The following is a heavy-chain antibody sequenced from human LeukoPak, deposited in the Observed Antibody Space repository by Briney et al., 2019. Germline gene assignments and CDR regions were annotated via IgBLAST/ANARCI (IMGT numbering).Heavy chain of an antibody. J-gene: IGHJ6*04. CDR1: GYTFTSYA. Sequence: ASVKVSCKASGYTFTSYAMHWVRQAPGQRLEWMGWINAGNGNTKYSQKFQGRVTITRDTSASTAYMELSSLRSEDTAVYYCARDLRPVVVAAPSIFNYYYGMDVWGKGTTVTVSS. CDR3: ARDLRPVVVAAPSIFNYYYGMDV. V-gene: IGHV1-3*01. D-gene: IGHD2-15*01. CDR2: INAGNGNT.